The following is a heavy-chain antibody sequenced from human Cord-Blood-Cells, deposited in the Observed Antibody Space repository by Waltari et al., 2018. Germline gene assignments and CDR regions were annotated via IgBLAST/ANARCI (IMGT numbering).Heavy chain of an antibody. CDR2: IWYDGSNK. D-gene: IGHD6-6*01. CDR1: GFTFRSYG. J-gene: IGHJ5*02. V-gene: IGHV3-33*01. CDR3: ARGIAARREGNWFDP. Sequence: QVQLVESGGGVVQPGRSLRLSCAASGFTFRSYGMHWVRQAPGKGLEWVAVIWYDGSNKYYADSVKGRFTISRDNSKNTLYLQMNSLRAEDTAVYYCARGIAARREGNWFDPWGQGTLVTVSS.